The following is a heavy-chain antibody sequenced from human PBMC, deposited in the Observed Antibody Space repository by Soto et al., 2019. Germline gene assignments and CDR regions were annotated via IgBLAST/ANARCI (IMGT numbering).Heavy chain of an antibody. CDR2: IYYSGST. CDR3: ARSVFP. J-gene: IGHJ5*02. CDR1: GASIDNGGYC. Sequence: SEMLCLTWSVSGASIDNGGYCWSCIRQSPGKGLEWIGYIYYSGSTYYNPSLKSRVTISVDTPKNQFSLKLSSVTAAETAVYYCARSVFPWGQGTLVTVSS. V-gene: IGHV4-31*02.